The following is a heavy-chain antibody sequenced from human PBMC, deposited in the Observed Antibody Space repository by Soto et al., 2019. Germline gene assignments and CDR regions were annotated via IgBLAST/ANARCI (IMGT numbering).Heavy chain of an antibody. CDR3: AGGRNSGYYLFDY. CDR2: ISYDAFNT. J-gene: IGHJ4*02. D-gene: IGHD3-22*01. CDR1: RFTFSSFG. V-gene: IGHV3-30*01. Sequence: QEHLVESGGGVVQPGRSLRLSCAASRFTFSSFGMHWVRQAPGKGLEWLAFISYDAFNTHYADSVKGRFTISRDNSKNTVYLQMNSLRAEDTAVYYCAGGRNSGYYLFDYWGQGTLVTVSS.